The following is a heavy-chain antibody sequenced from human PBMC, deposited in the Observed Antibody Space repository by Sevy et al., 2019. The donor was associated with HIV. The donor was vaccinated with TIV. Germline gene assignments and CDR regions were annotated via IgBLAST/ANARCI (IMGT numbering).Heavy chain of an antibody. D-gene: IGHD3-22*01. CDR3: ATSRSGYFDSSGYYIY. J-gene: IGHJ4*02. V-gene: IGHV5-51*01. Sequence: GESLKISCQGSGYSFTSHWIGWVRHMPGKGLEWMGIIFPDDSDTGYSPSFQGQVTFSADKSINTAYLQWSSLKASDTAMYYCATSRSGYFDSSGYYIYWGQGTLVTVSS. CDR1: GYSFTSHW. CDR2: IFPDDSDT.